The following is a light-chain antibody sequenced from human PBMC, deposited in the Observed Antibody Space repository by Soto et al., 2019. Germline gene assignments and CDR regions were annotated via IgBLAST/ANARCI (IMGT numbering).Light chain of an antibody. V-gene: IGLV2-14*03. Sequence: QSALTHPASGSRAPGHARPIFCTGTSRDVGGFNFVSWYQQHPGKAPKLMIYDVSNRPSGVSDRFSGSKSGNTASLTISGLQAEDEGDYYCSSYISSSTPLYVFGTGTKVTVL. CDR1: SRDVGGFNF. CDR2: DVS. CDR3: SSYISSSTPLYV. J-gene: IGLJ1*01.